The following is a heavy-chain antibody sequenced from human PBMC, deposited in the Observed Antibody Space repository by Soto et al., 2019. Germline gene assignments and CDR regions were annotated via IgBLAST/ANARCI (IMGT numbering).Heavy chain of an antibody. CDR3: ARVPVEMATAGGYYFDY. V-gene: IGHV1-69*12. CDR2: IIPIFGTA. D-gene: IGHD5-18*01. CDR1: GGTFSSYA. Sequence: QVQLVQSGAEVKKPGSSVKVSYKASGGTFSSYAISWVRQAPGQGLEWMGGIIPIFGTANYAQKFQGRVTITADESTSTAYMELSSLRSEDTAVYYCARVPVEMATAGGYYFDYWGQGTLVTVSS. J-gene: IGHJ4*02.